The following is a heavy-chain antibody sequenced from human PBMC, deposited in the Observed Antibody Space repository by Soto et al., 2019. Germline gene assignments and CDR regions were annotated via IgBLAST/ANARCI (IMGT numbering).Heavy chain of an antibody. CDR1: GGSISSYY. V-gene: IGHV4-59*08. CDR3: ARHPIRFLERQDSWFDP. Sequence: QVQLQESGPGLVKPSETLSLTCTVSGGSISSYYWSWIRQPPGKGLEWIGYIYYSGSTNYNPSLKSRVTISVDTSKNQFSLKLSSVTAADTAVYYCARHPIRFLERQDSWFDPWGQGTLVTVSS. CDR2: IYYSGST. J-gene: IGHJ5*02. D-gene: IGHD3-3*01.